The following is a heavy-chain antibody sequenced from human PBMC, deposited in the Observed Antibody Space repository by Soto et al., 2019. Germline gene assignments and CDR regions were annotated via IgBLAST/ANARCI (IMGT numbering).Heavy chain of an antibody. Sequence: QMQLQESGPGVVKPSETLSLTCTVSGASISTYYWTWIRQAPGKGLEWIGYLYYSGNTNYNPSLKSRVTMSVDPSKNPFYLTLTSATAADTAVYFCARGGSEGGLDVWGQGTTVAVSS. CDR1: GASISTYY. V-gene: IGHV4-59*01. J-gene: IGHJ6*02. CDR3: ARGGSEGGLDV. CDR2: LYYSGNT. D-gene: IGHD3-10*01.